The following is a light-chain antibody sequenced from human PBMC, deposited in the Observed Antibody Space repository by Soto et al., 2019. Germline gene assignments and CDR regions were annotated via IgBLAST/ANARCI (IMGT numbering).Light chain of an antibody. CDR1: QSVSSSY. CDR2: GAS. V-gene: IGKV3-20*01. CDR3: QQYGSSPL. Sequence: EIVLTQSPDTLSLSPGERATISCRARQSVSSSYLAWYQQKPGQAPRLLIYGASSRATGIPDRFSGSGSGTDFTLTISRLEPEDFAVYYCQQYGSSPLFGQGTRLEIK. J-gene: IGKJ5*01.